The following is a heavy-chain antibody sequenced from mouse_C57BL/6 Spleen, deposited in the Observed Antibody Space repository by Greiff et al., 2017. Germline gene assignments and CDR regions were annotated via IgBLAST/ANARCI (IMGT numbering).Heavy chain of an antibody. CDR3: AISPYYDGSRPYYFDY. J-gene: IGHJ2*01. CDR2: ISDGGSYT. CDR1: GFTFSSYA. D-gene: IGHD1-1*01. Sequence: DVKLQESGGGLVKPGGSLKLSCAASGFTFSSYAMSWVRQTPEKRLEWVATISDGGSYTYYPDNVKGRFTISRDNAKNNLYLQMSHLKSEDTAMYYCAISPYYDGSRPYYFDYWGQGTTLTVSS. V-gene: IGHV5-4*03.